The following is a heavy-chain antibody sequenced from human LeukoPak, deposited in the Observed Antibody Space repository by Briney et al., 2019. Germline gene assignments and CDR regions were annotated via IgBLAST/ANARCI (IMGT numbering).Heavy chain of an antibody. CDR3: AKAEGYDILTGLDY. Sequence: GGSLRLSCAASGITFSSNAMSWVRQAPGKGLEWVSGIGASGGSTYYADSVKGRFTISRDNSKNTLYLQMNSLRTEDTAVYYCAKAEGYDILTGLDYWGQGTLVTVSS. D-gene: IGHD3-9*01. CDR1: GITFSSNA. J-gene: IGHJ4*02. CDR2: IGASGGST. V-gene: IGHV3-23*01.